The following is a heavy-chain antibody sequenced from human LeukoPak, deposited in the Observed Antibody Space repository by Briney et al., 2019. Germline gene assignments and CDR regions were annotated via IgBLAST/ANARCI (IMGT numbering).Heavy chain of an antibody. CDR2: ISGSGGST. CDR1: GFTFSSYA. Sequence: PGGSLRLSCAASGFTFSSYAMSWVRQAPGKGLEWVSAISGSGGSTYYADSVKGRFTISRDNSKNMLYLQMNSLRAEDTAGYYCATLRASAGTFWYFDYWGQGTLVTVSS. V-gene: IGHV3-23*01. CDR3: ATLRASAGTFWYFDY. D-gene: IGHD6-13*01. J-gene: IGHJ4*02.